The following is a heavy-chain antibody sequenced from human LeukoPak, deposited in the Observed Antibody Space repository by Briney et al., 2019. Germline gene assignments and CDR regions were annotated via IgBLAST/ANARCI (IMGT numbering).Heavy chain of an antibody. J-gene: IGHJ3*02. Sequence: ASVKVSCKASGYTFTSYDINWVRQATGQGLEWMGWMNPNSGNTGYAQKFQGRVTMTRNTSISTAYMELSSLRSEDTAVYYCARRGATAVGGAFDIWGQGTMVTVSS. CDR2: MNPNSGNT. CDR1: GYTFTSYD. V-gene: IGHV1-8*01. D-gene: IGHD4-23*01. CDR3: ARRGATAVGGAFDI.